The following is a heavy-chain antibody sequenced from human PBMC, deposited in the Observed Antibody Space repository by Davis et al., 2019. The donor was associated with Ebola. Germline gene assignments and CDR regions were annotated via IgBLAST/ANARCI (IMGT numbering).Heavy chain of an antibody. V-gene: IGHV4-59*01. CDR3: ARGTGDPAIGLLQN. CDR1: GGSLSSYY. D-gene: IGHD3-10*01. Sequence: MPSETLSLTCTVSGGSLSSYYWSWIRQPPGKGLEWIGYIYYSGSTNYNPSLKSRVTISVDTSKNQFSLKLSSVTAADTAVYYCARGTGDPAIGLLQNWGQGTLVTVSS. CDR2: IYYSGST. J-gene: IGHJ1*01.